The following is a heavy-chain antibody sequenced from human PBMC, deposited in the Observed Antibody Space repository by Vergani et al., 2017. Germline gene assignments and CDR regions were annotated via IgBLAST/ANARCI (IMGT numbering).Heavy chain of an antibody. D-gene: IGHD4-17*01. Sequence: QVQLQESGPGLVKPSETLSLTCTVSGGSISSYYWSWIRQHPGKGLEWIGYIYYSGSTYYNPSLKSRVTISVDTSKNRCSLNLSAVTAADTAVYYCARLRLDDAFDIWGQGTMVTVSS. V-gene: IGHV4-59*08. CDR2: IYYSGST. J-gene: IGHJ3*02. CDR1: GGSISSYY. CDR3: ARLRLDDAFDI.